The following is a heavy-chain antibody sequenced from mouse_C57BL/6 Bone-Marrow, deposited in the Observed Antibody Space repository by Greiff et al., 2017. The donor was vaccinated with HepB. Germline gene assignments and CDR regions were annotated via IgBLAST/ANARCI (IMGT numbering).Heavy chain of an antibody. D-gene: IGHD2-2*01. CDR2: IYPYNGVS. J-gene: IGHJ2*01. CDR3: AREGDLLWLRRRGFDY. CDR1: GYSFTGYY. V-gene: IGHV1-31*01. Sequence: EVKLVESGPELVKPGASVKISCKASGYSFTGYYMHWVKQSHGNILDWIGYIYPYNGVSSYNQKFKGKATLTVDKSSSTAYMELRSLTSEDSAVYYCAREGDLLWLRRRGFDYWGQGTTLTVSS.